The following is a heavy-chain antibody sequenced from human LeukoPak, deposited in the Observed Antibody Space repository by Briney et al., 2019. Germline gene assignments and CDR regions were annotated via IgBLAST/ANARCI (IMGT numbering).Heavy chain of an antibody. D-gene: IGHD5-12*01. J-gene: IGHJ5*02. CDR1: GFTFTDAW. Sequence: GGSLRLSCAAFGFTFTDAWMSWVRQAPGKGLEWVGRIKSKGDGGTTEYAAPVKGRFTISRDDSKNTLFLQMNSLKTEDTAVYYCVWVRGFNDALYPWSKGTLVTVSS. CDR3: VWVRGFNDALYP. V-gene: IGHV3-15*01. CDR2: IKSKGDGGTT.